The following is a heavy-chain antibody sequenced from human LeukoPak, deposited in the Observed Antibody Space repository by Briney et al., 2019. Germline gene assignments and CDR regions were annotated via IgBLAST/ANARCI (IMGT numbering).Heavy chain of an antibody. Sequence: SETLSLTCAVYGGSFSGYYWSWIRQPPGKGLEWIGEINHSGSTNYNPSLKSRVTMSVDTSKKQSSLKLSSVTAADTAVYYCARHAVEAASRWFDPWGQGTLVTVSS. J-gene: IGHJ5*02. CDR3: ARHAVEAASRWFDP. CDR2: INHSGST. D-gene: IGHD1-1*01. CDR1: GGSFSGYY. V-gene: IGHV4-34*01.